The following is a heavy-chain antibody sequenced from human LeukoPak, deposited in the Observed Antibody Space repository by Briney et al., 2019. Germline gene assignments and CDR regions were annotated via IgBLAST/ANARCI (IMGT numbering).Heavy chain of an antibody. V-gene: IGHV3-23*01. D-gene: IGHD6-25*01. CDR3: ARVMYSSDWFDP. J-gene: IGHJ5*02. CDR2: ISGSGGST. CDR1: GFTFSSYG. Sequence: PGGTLRLSCAASGFTFSSYGMSWVRQAPGKGLEWVSAISGSGGSTYYADSVKGRFTISRDNSRNTLYLQMNSLRAEDTAVYCCARVMYSSDWFDPWGQGTLVTVSS.